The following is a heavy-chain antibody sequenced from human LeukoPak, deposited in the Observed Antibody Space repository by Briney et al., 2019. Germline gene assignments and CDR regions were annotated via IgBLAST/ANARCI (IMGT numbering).Heavy chain of an antibody. D-gene: IGHD6-19*01. CDR3: ATLGMGHRSGYPYYYYYMDV. CDR2: ISAYNGNT. Sequence: ASVKVSCKASGYTFTSYGISWVRQAPGQGLEWMGWISAYNGNTNYAQKLQGRVTVTTDTSTSTAYMELRSLRSDDTAVYYCATLGMGHRSGYPYYYYYMDVWGKGTTVTISS. CDR1: GYTFTSYG. J-gene: IGHJ6*03. V-gene: IGHV1-18*01.